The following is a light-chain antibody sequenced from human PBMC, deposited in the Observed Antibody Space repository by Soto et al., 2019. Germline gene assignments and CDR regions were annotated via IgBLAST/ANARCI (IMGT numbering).Light chain of an antibody. J-gene: IGKJ4*01. CDR1: QSVSSY. CDR2: DAS. CDR3: QQYGSSPPGLT. Sequence: EIVLTQSPATLSLSPGESATLSCLASQSVSSYLAWYQQKPGQAPRLLIYDASNRATGIPARFSGSGSGTDFTLTISSLEPEDFAVYYCQQYGSSPPGLTFGGGTKVDIK. V-gene: IGKV3-11*01.